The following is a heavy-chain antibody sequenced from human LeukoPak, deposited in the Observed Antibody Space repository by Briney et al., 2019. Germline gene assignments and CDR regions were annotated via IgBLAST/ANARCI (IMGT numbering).Heavy chain of an antibody. Sequence: TSETLSLTCTISGYSISSDDYWAWIRQLPGKGLEWIGSIYHSGSTYYNPSLKSRVTLSVDTSKKQFSLKLSSVTAADTAVYYCARHVWAWITQNFDYWGQGTLVTVSS. V-gene: IGHV4-38-2*02. J-gene: IGHJ4*02. CDR2: IYHSGST. D-gene: IGHD3-16*01. CDR1: GYSISSDDY. CDR3: ARHVWAWITQNFDY.